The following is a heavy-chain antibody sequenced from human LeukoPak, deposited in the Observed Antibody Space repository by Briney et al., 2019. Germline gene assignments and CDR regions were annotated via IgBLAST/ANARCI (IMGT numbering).Heavy chain of an antibody. J-gene: IGHJ4*02. CDR2: IKQDGSEK. V-gene: IGHV3-7*01. Sequence: HAGGSLGLSCAASGFTFSSYWMSWVRQAPGKGLEWVANIKQDGSEKYYVDSVKGRFTISRDNAENSLYLQINSLRAEDTAVYYCASPGEGGRLWDFDYWGQGTLVTVSS. CDR1: GFTFSSYW. D-gene: IGHD2-21*01. CDR3: ASPGEGGRLWDFDY.